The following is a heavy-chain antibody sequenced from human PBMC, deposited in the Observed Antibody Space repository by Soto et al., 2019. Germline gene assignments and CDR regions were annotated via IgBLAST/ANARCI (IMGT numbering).Heavy chain of an antibody. CDR2: ISAYNGNT. J-gene: IGHJ6*02. V-gene: IGHV1-18*01. D-gene: IGHD1-26*01. CDR3: ARDWVAGAAWYYGMDV. CDR1: GYTFTSYG. Sequence: GASVKVSFKASGYTFTSYGISWGIQAPGQGLEWMGWISAYNGNTNYAQKLQDRITMTTDTSTSTAYMELRSLRSDDTAVYYCARDWVAGAAWYYGMDVWGQGTTVTVSS.